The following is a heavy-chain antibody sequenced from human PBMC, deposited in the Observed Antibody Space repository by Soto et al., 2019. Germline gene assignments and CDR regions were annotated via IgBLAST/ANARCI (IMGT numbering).Heavy chain of an antibody. CDR1: GGSISTGTYY. V-gene: IGHV4-31*03. Sequence: TLSRICTVSGGSISTGTYYWSWIRQHPGKGLEWIGYIYYSGSTYYNPSLKSRVTISVDRSKNQFSLKLSSVTAADTAVYYCARDRGHCNGSACYWFDPWGQGTLVTVSS. CDR2: IYYSGST. CDR3: ARDRGHCNGSACYWFDP. D-gene: IGHD2-15*01. J-gene: IGHJ5*02.